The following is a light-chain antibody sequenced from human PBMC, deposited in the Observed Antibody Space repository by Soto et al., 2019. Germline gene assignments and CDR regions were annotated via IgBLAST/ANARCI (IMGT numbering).Light chain of an antibody. CDR1: SSNIGSSY. V-gene: IGLV1-47*01. J-gene: IGLJ2*01. CDR2: RNN. Sequence: QSVLTQPPSASGTPGQMVTISCSGSSSNIGSSYVYWYQQLPGTAPKLVIFRNNQRPSGVPDRFSGSKSGTSASLAISVLRSEDEADYYCAGWDASLSGHVVFGGGTKLTAL. CDR3: AGWDASLSGHVV.